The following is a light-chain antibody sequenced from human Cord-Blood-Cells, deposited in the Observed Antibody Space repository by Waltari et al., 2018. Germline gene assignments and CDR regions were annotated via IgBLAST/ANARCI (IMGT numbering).Light chain of an antibody. CDR3: CSYAGSSTWV. Sequence: QSALTQPASASGSPGQSITISCPGTSSDVGSYTLVSWYQQHPGKAPKLMIYEVSKRPSGVSNRFSGSKSGNTASLTISGLQAEDEADYYCCSYAGSSTWVFGGGTKLTVL. CDR1: SSDVGSYTL. V-gene: IGLV2-23*02. J-gene: IGLJ3*02. CDR2: EVS.